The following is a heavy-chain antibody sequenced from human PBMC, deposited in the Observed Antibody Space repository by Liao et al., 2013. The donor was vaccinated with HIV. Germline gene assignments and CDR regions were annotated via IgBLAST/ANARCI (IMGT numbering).Heavy chain of an antibody. V-gene: IGHV4-4*07. CDR3: ARDGRGHDVWTGYSYYFYMDV. D-gene: IGHD3/OR15-3a*01. CDR1: GGSITDYY. Sequence: QVQLQESGPGLVKPSETLSLTCIVSGGSITDYYWSWIRQPAGKGLEWIGRIYSSGSTNYNSSLKSRVIMSVDTSKNLFSLNLTSVTAADTAVYYCARDGRGHDVWTGYSYYFYMDVWGKGTTVTV. J-gene: IGHJ6*03. CDR2: IYSSGST.